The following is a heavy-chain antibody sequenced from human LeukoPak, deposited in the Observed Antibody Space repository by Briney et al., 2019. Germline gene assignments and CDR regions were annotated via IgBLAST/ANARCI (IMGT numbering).Heavy chain of an antibody. CDR2: IYYSGST. J-gene: IGHJ4*02. D-gene: IGHD5-18*01. V-gene: IGHV4-59*01. CDR3: ARAAGYSYGSNFDY. CDR1: GVSISSYY. Sequence: SETLCLTCTASGVSISSYYWSWIRQPPGKGLEWVGYIYYSGSTNYNPSLKSRVTISVDTSKNQFSLKLSSVTAADTAVYYCARAAGYSYGSNFDYWGQGTLVTVSS.